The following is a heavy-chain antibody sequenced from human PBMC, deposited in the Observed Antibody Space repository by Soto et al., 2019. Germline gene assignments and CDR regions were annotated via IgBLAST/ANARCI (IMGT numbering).Heavy chain of an antibody. CDR3: AAVYDSSGYYYSFDY. J-gene: IGHJ4*02. V-gene: IGHV1-58*01. CDR1: GFTFTSSA. Sequence: SVEVSCKASGFTFTSSAVQWVRQARGQRLEWIGWIVVGSGNTNYAQKFQERVTITRDMSTSTAYMELSSLRSEDTAVYYCAAVYDSSGYYYSFDYWGQGTLVTVSS. D-gene: IGHD3-22*01. CDR2: IVVGSGNT.